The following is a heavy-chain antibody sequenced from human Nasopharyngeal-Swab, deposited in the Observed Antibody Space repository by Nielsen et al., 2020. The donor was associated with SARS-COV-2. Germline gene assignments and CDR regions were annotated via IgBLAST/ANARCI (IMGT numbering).Heavy chain of an antibody. V-gene: IGHV1-8*02. Sequence: ASVKVSCKPSGYTFTVNYLHWLRQAPGQGLQWMGWMNPNSGNTGYAQKFQGRVTMTRNTSISTAYMELSSLRSEDTAVYYCARGNDFDPWGQGTLVTVSS. D-gene: IGHD3-16*01. J-gene: IGHJ5*02. CDR1: GYTFTVNY. CDR3: ARGNDFDP. CDR2: MNPNSGNT.